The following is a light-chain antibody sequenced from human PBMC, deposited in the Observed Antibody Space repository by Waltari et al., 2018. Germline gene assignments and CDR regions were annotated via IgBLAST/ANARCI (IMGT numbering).Light chain of an antibody. Sequence: SQSLSKKYLAWYQQKPGQAPRLLIYGASSRAAGIPDRFSGSGSGTDFTLTICRLEPEDFALYYCQQYGSSVMYTFGQGTKLEIK. CDR3: QQYGSSVMYT. CDR1: QSLSKKY. V-gene: IGKV3-20*01. J-gene: IGKJ2*01. CDR2: GAS.